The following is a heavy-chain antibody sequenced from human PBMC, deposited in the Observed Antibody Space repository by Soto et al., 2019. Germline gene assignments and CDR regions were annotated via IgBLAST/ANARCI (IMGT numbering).Heavy chain of an antibody. D-gene: IGHD6-6*01. CDR1: GYMFTTYG. CDR3: ARTGGGMAARPLEY. V-gene: IGHV1-18*04. CDR2: ISAYNGNK. Sequence: QVQLVQSGGEVKKPGASVEVSCRTSGYMFTTYGMSWVRQAPGQGLEWMAWISAYNGNKKYAQKFQGRVTMTTDTFTSTVSMELRNLTSDDTGTYFCARTGGGMAARPLEYWGQGTLVTVSS. J-gene: IGHJ4*02.